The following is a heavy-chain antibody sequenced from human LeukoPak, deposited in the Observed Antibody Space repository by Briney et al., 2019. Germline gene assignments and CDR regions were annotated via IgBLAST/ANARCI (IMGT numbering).Heavy chain of an antibody. CDR2: ISSSSSYI. CDR3: AELGITMIGGV. CDR1: GFTLRSYE. D-gene: IGHD3-10*02. V-gene: IGHV3-21*01. J-gene: IGHJ6*04. Sequence: GGSLRLSCAASGFTLRSYEMNWVRQAPGKGLEWVSSISSSSSYIYYADSVKGRFTISRDNAKNSLYLQMNSLRAEDTAVYYCAELGITMIGGVWGKGTTVTISS.